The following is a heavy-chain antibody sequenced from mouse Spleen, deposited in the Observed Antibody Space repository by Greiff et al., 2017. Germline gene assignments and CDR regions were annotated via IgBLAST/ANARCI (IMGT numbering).Heavy chain of an antibody. D-gene: IGHD1-1*01. Sequence: VHVKQSGPELVKPGASVKISCKASGYSFTGYYMNWVKQSPEKSLEWIGEINPSTGGTTYNQKFKAKATLTVDKSSSTAYMQLKSLTSEDSAVYYCARWEYYGSSSYFDYWGQGTTLTVSS. J-gene: IGHJ2*01. V-gene: IGHV1-42*01. CDR2: INPSTGGT. CDR3: ARWEYYGSSSYFDY. CDR1: GYSFTGYY.